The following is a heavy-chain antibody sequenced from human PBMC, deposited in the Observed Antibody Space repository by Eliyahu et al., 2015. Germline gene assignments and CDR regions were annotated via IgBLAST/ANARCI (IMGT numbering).Heavy chain of an antibody. J-gene: IGHJ2*01. CDR3: ARVYEDIVVVPAATHEYWYFDL. D-gene: IGHD2-2*01. CDR1: GGTFSSYA. Sequence: QVQLVQSGAEVKKPGSSVXVSCKASGGTFSSYAXRWVXQAPGQGLEWXGGIIPIFGTANYAQKXQGRVTITADESTSTAYMELSSLRSEDTAVYYCARVYEDIVVVPAATHEYWYFDLWGRGTLVTVSS. V-gene: IGHV1-69*01. CDR2: IIPIFGTA.